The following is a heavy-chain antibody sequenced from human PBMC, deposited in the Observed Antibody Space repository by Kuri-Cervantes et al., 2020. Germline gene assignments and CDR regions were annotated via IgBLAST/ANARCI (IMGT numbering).Heavy chain of an antibody. J-gene: IGHJ6*02. V-gene: IGHV4-39*07. Sequence: ESLKISCTVSGGSISSSSYYWGWIRQPPGKGLEWTGSIYYSGSTYYNPSLKSRVTISVDTSKNQFSLKLSSVTAADTAVCYCARDGDMQNLVVPAAMPSFFAVWGQGTTVTVSS. D-gene: IGHD2-2*01. CDR3: ARDGDMQNLVVPAAMPSFFAV. CDR1: GGSISSSSYY. CDR2: IYYSGST.